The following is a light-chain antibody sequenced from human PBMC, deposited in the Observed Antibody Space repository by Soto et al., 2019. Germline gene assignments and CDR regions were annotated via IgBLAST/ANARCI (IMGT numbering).Light chain of an antibody. CDR3: HHRSIWPPFT. V-gene: IGKV3-11*01. CDR2: DAS. CDR1: QSISTY. J-gene: IGKJ3*01. Sequence: EIVLTQSPATLSLSPGERATLSCRASQSISTYLAWYQQRPGQAPRLLIYDASSRAPGIPARFSGSGSGTDFTLTISSLEPEDYDVSYYHHRSIWPPFTFGPGTKVDIK.